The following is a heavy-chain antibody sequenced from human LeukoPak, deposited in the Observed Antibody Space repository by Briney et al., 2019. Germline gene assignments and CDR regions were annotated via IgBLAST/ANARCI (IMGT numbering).Heavy chain of an antibody. D-gene: IGHD1-1*01. Sequence: PSETLSLTCTVSGGSISSSSYYWGWIRQPPGKGLEWIGSIYYSGSTYYNPSLKSRVTMSVDTSKNQFSLKLSSVTAADTAVYYCARALGHNWNDGDAFDIWGQGTMVTVSS. J-gene: IGHJ3*02. V-gene: IGHV4-39*07. CDR2: IYYSGST. CDR3: ARALGHNWNDGDAFDI. CDR1: GGSISSSSYY.